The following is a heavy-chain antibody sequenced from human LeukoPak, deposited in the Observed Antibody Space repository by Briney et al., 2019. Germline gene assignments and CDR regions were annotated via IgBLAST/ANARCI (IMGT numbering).Heavy chain of an antibody. J-gene: IGHJ6*02. D-gene: IGHD6-19*01. CDR2: IKEDGSEK. CDR3: ARDTSAWRYGMDV. CDR1: GFTFSSHW. V-gene: IGHV3-7*01. Sequence: GGSLRLSCEASGFTFSSHWMSWVRQAPGKGLEWVAIIKEDGSEKDYVDSVTGRFTISRDNAKNSLYLQMNSLRDEDTAVYYCARDTSAWRYGMDVWGQGTTVTVSS.